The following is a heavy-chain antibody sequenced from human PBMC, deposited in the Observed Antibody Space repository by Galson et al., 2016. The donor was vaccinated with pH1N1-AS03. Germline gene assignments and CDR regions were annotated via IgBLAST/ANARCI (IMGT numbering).Heavy chain of an antibody. CDR3: ARDRHYDSSGRYFYESEH. J-gene: IGHJ4*02. CDR1: GGTFGNYA. D-gene: IGHD3-22*01. Sequence: PVKVSCKASGGTFGNYAISWMRQAPGQGLEWMGGIHPIFGTPSYAQKFRGRLTVTADDSTSAAYMELSSLTSEDTAIYYCARDRHYDSSGRYFYESEHWGQGTLVIVSS. CDR2: IHPIFGTP. V-gene: IGHV1-69*13.